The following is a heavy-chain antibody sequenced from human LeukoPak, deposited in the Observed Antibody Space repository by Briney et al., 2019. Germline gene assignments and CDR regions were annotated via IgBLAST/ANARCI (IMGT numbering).Heavy chain of an antibody. CDR2: INSDGSST. CDR3: ARGHPYYYDSSGYETPFEY. V-gene: IGHV3-74*01. J-gene: IGHJ4*02. CDR1: GFTFSSYW. Sequence: PGGSLRLSCVASGFTFSSYWMNWVRQAPGKGLVWVSRINSDGSSTSYADSVKGRFTISRDNAKNTLYLQMNSLRAEDMAVYYCARGHPYYYDSSGYETPFEYWGQGTLVTVSS. D-gene: IGHD3-22*01.